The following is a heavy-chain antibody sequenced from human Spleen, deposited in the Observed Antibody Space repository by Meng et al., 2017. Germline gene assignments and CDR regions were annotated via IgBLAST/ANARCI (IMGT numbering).Heavy chain of an antibody. V-gene: IGHV4-4*02. J-gene: IGHJ4*02. Sequence: QVQLRESGPGLVKPSGTLSLTCGVSGGSITSNNRWSWVRQPPGKGLEWIGEIYHSGSANYNPSLKSRLTISVDKSKTQFSLTLSSVTAADTAVYYCARKYGNYPYYFDYWGQGTLVTVSS. D-gene: IGHD1-7*01. CDR2: IYHSGSA. CDR3: ARKYGNYPYYFDY. CDR1: GGSITSNNR.